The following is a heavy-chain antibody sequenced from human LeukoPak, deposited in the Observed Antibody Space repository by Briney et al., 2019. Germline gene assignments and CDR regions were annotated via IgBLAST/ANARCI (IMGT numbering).Heavy chain of an antibody. CDR1: GGSISGYY. V-gene: IGHV4-59*08. CDR3: ANYHDYSNFQGAYYLDY. D-gene: IGHD4-11*01. J-gene: IGHJ4*02. CDR2: IYYSGST. Sequence: SETLSLTCTISGGSISGYYWSWIRQPPGKGLEWIGNIYYSGSTNYNPSLKSRVTISVDTSKNQFSLKLSSVTAADTAVYYCANYHDYSNFQGAYYLDYWGQGTLVTVSS.